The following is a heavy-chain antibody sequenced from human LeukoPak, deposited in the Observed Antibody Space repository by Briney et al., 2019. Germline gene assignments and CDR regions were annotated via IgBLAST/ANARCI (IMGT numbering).Heavy chain of an antibody. CDR1: GFTFSSSA. D-gene: IGHD3-10*01. V-gene: IGHV3-23*01. J-gene: IGHJ4*02. CDR3: ARGPGRGSGSYYPEDY. CDR2: ISNSGAGT. Sequence: GGSLRLSCAASGFTFSSSAMSWVRQAPGKGLEWVSAISNSGAGTYYAGSVKGQFTISRDNAKNSLYLQMNSLRDEDTAVYYCARGPGRGSGSYYPEDYWGQGTLVTVSS.